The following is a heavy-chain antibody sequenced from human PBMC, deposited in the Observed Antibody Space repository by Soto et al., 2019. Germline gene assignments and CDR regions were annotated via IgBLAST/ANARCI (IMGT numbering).Heavy chain of an antibody. CDR2: ISHDGSKK. D-gene: IGHD3-16*02. V-gene: IGHV3-30-3*01. CDR3: VASDLSFDN. J-gene: IGHJ4*02. Sequence: GGSLRLSCAASGFIFSNYAMHWVRQTPGKGLEWVAVISHDGSKKESTDSVKARFTISRDNSRNTLYLQMDSLRDEDTAVYHCVASDLSFDNWGQGTLVTVSS. CDR1: GFIFSNYA.